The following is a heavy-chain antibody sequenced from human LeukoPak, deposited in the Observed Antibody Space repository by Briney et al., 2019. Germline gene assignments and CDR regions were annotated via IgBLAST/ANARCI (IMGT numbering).Heavy chain of an antibody. CDR1: GFTFSSYA. J-gene: IGHJ4*02. Sequence: PGGSLRLSCAASGFTFSSYAMHWVRQAPGKGLEWVAVISYDGSNKYYADSVKGRFTISGDNSKNTLYLQMNSLRAEDTAVYYCAREGGYDSAPDYWGQGTLVTVSS. CDR2: ISYDGSNK. CDR3: AREGGYDSAPDY. D-gene: IGHD5-12*01. V-gene: IGHV3-30*04.